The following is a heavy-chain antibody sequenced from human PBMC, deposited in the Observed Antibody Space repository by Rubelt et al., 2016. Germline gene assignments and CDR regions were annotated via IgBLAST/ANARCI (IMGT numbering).Heavy chain of an antibody. J-gene: IGHJ4*02. CDR1: GGSISSRNYY. CDR3: ARGLSIVGATGDY. CDR2: LYYSGTT. V-gene: IGHV4-39*01. D-gene: IGHD1-26*01. Sequence: QLQLQESGPGLVKPSETLSLICTVSGGSISSRNYYWGWIRPSPGKGLEWIGGLYYSGTTYYNPSLKSRVSMSVDTSKNQLSMGLSTVTAAETAVYYCARGLSIVGATGDYWGQGNLVTVSS.